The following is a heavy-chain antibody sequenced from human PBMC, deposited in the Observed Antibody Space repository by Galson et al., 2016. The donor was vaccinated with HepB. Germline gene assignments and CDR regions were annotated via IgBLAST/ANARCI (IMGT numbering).Heavy chain of an antibody. D-gene: IGHD3-10*01. Sequence: SLRLSCAASGFTFSRYGVHWVRQAPGKGLEWVTFISYDGSNKYYADSVKGRFTISRDNSKNTLYLQMNSLRAEDTAVYYCAKDPYYYGSGSYLYFHYWGQGTLVIVSS. CDR1: GFTFSRYG. CDR3: AKDPYYYGSGSYLYFHY. J-gene: IGHJ4*02. CDR2: ISYDGSNK. V-gene: IGHV3-30*18.